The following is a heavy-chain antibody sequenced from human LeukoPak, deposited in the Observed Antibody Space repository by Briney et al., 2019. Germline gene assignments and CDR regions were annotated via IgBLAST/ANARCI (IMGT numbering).Heavy chain of an antibody. J-gene: IGHJ6*02. Sequence: SETLSLTCAVYGGSFSGYYWSWIRQPPGKGLEWIGEINHSGSTNYNPSLKSRVTISVDTSKNQFSLKLSSVTAADTAVYYCAREGAGPSGRGSLRIYYYYGMDFWGQGTTVTVSS. V-gene: IGHV4-34*01. CDR2: INHSGST. CDR1: GGSFSGYY. D-gene: IGHD3-10*01. CDR3: AREGAGPSGRGSLRIYYYYGMDF.